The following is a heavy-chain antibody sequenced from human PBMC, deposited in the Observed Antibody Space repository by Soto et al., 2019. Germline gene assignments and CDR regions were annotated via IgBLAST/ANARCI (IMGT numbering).Heavy chain of an antibody. D-gene: IGHD2-2*03. CDR2: ISASGAFG. CDR3: ARLDINGIINPPRGYFDP. Sequence: EVQLLESGGGLVQPGGSLRLSCAASGFTFSNYGLNWVRQAPGKGLEWVSVISASGAFGFYADSVKGRFTISRDNANNTLVLKRNRFRAEDTAKYSCARLDINGIINPPRGYFDPWGLGTLATASS. CDR1: GFTFSNYG. V-gene: IGHV3-23*01. J-gene: IGHJ2*01.